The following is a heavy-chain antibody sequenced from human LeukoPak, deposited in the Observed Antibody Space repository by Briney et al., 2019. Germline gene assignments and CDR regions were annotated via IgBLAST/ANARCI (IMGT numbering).Heavy chain of an antibody. V-gene: IGHV3-7*01. CDR1: GFIFSNYY. CDR2: IQEDGSAT. J-gene: IGHJ4*02. D-gene: IGHD4-23*01. CDR3: VRGGGNFDI. Sequence: GGSLRLSCAASGFIFSNYYMGWVRQAPGKGLEWVANIQEDGSATYYVDSVKGRFTISRDNAKNSLYMEIDSLRAEDTAVYYCVRGGGNFDIWGQGTLVTVSS.